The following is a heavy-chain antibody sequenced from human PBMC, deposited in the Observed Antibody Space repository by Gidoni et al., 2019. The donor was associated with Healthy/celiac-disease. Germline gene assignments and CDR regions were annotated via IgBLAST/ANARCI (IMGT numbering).Heavy chain of an antibody. D-gene: IGHD3-10*01. Sequence: QLQLQESGPGLVTPSETLSLTCTVSGGSISSSSYYWGWIRQPPGKGLEWIGSIYYSGSTYYNPSLKSRVTISVDTSKNQFSLKLSSVTAADTAVYYCARYHYGSGSYYPLFDYWGQGTLVTVSS. J-gene: IGHJ4*02. CDR3: ARYHYGSGSYYPLFDY. V-gene: IGHV4-39*01. CDR2: IYYSGST. CDR1: GGSISSSSYY.